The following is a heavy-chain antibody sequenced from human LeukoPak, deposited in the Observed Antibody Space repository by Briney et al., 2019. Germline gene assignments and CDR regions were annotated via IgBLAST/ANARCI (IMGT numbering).Heavy chain of an antibody. J-gene: IGHJ6*02. D-gene: IGHD2-21*02. V-gene: IGHV1-69*13. CDR1: GGTFSIYA. CDR2: IIPIFGTA. Sequence: ASVTVSCKASGGTFSIYAISWVRQAPGQGLEWMGGIIPIFGTANYAQKFQGRVTITADESTSTAYMELNSLRAEDTAVYYCARDLPIQGIVVVTATAAGDVWGQGTTITVSS. CDR3: ARDLPIQGIVVVTATAAGDV.